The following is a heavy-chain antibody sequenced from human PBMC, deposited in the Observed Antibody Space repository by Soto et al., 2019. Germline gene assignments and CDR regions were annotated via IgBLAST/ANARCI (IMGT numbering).Heavy chain of an antibody. J-gene: IGHJ3*02. CDR3: AREEYCSNGSCLDAFDI. D-gene: IGHD2-15*01. Sequence: QVQLVESGGGLVKPGGSLRLSCAASGFTFSDYYMTWIRQAPGKGLEWVSYISSSGSYTNYADSVKGRFTISRDNAKNSLYLQMNSLRAEDTAVYYCAREEYCSNGSCLDAFDIWGQGTMVTVSS. V-gene: IGHV3-11*05. CDR2: ISSSGSYT. CDR1: GFTFSDYY.